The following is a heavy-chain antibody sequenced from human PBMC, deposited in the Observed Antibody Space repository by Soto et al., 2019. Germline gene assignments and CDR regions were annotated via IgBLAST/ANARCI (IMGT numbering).Heavy chain of an antibody. D-gene: IGHD6-19*01. V-gene: IGHV1-3*01. CDR2: INAGNGNT. CDR1: GYTFTSYA. CDR3: ARDLGGWPDY. Sequence: QVQLVQSGAEVKKPGASVKVSCKASGYTFTSYAIHWVRQAPGQRLEWMGWINAGNGNTKYSQKFQDRVTITRDTSASTAYMGLSSLRSEDTAVYYCARDLGGWPDYWGQGTLVTVPS. J-gene: IGHJ4*02.